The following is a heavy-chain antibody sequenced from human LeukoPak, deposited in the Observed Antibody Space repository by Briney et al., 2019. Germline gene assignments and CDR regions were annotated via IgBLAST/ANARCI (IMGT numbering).Heavy chain of an antibody. J-gene: IGHJ6*03. CDR2: IYYSGST. CDR3: ASLVQRITMVRGVIDSRYYYYMDV. Sequence: PSETLSLTCTVSGGSISSSSYYWGWIRQPPGKGLEWIGSIYYSGSTYYNPSLKSRVTISVDTSKNQFSLKLSSVTAADTAVYYCASLVQRITMVRGVIDSRYYYYMDVWGKGTTVTVSS. V-gene: IGHV4-39*07. D-gene: IGHD3-10*01. CDR1: GGSISSSSYY.